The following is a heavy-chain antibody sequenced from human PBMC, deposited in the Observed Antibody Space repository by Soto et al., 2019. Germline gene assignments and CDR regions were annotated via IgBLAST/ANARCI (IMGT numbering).Heavy chain of an antibody. J-gene: IGHJ5*01. V-gene: IGHV3-23*01. CDR3: AKDHAREQFVRGENWFDS. Sequence: PGGSLRLSCSASGFIFSNYAMSWARQAPGKGLEWVSTISGSGVRTYYADSVKGRFTISRDNSNNTLDLQMNNLRVEDTAIYYCAKDHAREQFVRGENWFDSWGQGTLVTVSS. D-gene: IGHD6-6*01. CDR2: ISGSGVRT. CDR1: GFIFSNYA.